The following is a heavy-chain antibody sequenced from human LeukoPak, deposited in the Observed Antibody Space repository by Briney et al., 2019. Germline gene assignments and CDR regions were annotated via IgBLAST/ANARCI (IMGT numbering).Heavy chain of an antibody. Sequence: GGSLRLSCAASGFTFDTYAMSWVRQAPGKGLEWVSTISGSGDSTYYADSVKGRFTISRDNAKNSLYLQMNSLRAEDTAVYYCARVIRGYSSGWYYFDYWGQGTLVTVSS. J-gene: IGHJ4*02. CDR1: GFTFDTYA. CDR3: ARVIRGYSSGWYYFDY. CDR2: ISGSGDST. V-gene: IGHV3-23*01. D-gene: IGHD6-19*01.